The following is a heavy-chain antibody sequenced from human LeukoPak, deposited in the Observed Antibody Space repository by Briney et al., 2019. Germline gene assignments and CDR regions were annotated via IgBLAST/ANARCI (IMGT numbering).Heavy chain of an antibody. Sequence: GASVKVSCKASGYTFTSYGISWVRQAPGQRLEWMGWINAGNGNTKYSQKFQGRVTITRDTSASTAYMELSSLRSEDTAVYYCARVYSGSYYGYWGQGTLVTVSS. D-gene: IGHD1-26*01. CDR2: INAGNGNT. CDR3: ARVYSGSYYGY. J-gene: IGHJ4*02. CDR1: GYTFTSYG. V-gene: IGHV1-3*01.